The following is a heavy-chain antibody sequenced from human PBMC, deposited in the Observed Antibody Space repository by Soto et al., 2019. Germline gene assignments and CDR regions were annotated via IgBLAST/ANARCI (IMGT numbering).Heavy chain of an antibody. J-gene: IGHJ6*02. CDR1: GFTFSNCG. D-gene: IGHD2-15*01. V-gene: IGHV3-48*02. CDR2: ISDSGATK. CDR3: ARCSRNSCYSYGVDV. Sequence: PGGSLRLSCAASGFTFSNCGMTWVRQTPGKGLEWVSYISDSGATKHYADSVKGRFTISRDNGKDSLYLQMNSLRDEDTAVYFCARCSRNSCYSYGVDVWGQGATVTVSS.